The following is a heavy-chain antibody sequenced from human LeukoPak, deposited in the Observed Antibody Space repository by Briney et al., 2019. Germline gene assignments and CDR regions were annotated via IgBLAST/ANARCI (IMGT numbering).Heavy chain of an antibody. Sequence: PSETLSLTCTVSGGSISSGGYYWSWIRQHPGKGLEWIGYIYYSGSTYYNPSLKSRVTISVDTSKNQFSLKLSSVPAADTAVYYCARAPVSDFDWSLGGFDYWGQGTLVTVSS. J-gene: IGHJ4*02. CDR2: IYYSGST. CDR3: ARAPVSDFDWSLGGFDY. CDR1: GGSISSGGYY. V-gene: IGHV4-31*03. D-gene: IGHD3-9*01.